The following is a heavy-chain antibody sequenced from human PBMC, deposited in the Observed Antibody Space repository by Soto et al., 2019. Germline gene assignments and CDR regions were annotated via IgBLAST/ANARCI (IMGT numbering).Heavy chain of an antibody. CDR1: GFTFSSYA. J-gene: IGHJ5*02. CDR3: AKEVDFGSDAAAQPAWFDP. CDR2: ISGSGGST. V-gene: IGHV3-23*01. Sequence: PGGSLRLSCAASGFTFSSYAMSWVRQAPGKGLEWVSAISGSGGSTYYADSVKGRFTISRDNSKNTLYLQMNSLRAEDTAVYYCAKEVDFGSDAAAQPAWFDPWGQGTLVTVSS. D-gene: IGHD6-13*01.